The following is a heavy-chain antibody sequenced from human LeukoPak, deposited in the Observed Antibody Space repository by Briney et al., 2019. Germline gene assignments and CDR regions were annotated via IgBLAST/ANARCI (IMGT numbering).Heavy chain of an antibody. CDR1: GYSISSGYY. CDR3: ARESYTGAFDM. J-gene: IGHJ3*02. Sequence: PETLSLTCTVSGYSISSGYYWGWIRQPPGKGLEWIGSIYHSGNTYYNPSLKSRVTISVDTSKNQFSLKLSSVTAADTAVYYCARESYTGAFDMWGQGTMVTVSS. D-gene: IGHD1-26*01. CDR2: IYHSGNT. V-gene: IGHV4-38-2*02.